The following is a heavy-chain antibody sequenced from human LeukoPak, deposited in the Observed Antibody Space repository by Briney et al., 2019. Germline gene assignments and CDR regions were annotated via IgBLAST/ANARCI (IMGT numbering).Heavy chain of an antibody. J-gene: IGHJ5*02. CDR1: GGSISSSSYY. D-gene: IGHD2-21*01. Sequence: SETLSLTCTVSGGSISSSSYYWGWIRQPPGKGLEWIGSIYYSGSTYYNPSLKSRVTISVDTSKNQFSLKLSSVTAADTAVYYCARVVIANNWFDPWGQGTLVTVSS. CDR2: IYYSGST. CDR3: ARVVIANNWFDP. V-gene: IGHV4-39*01.